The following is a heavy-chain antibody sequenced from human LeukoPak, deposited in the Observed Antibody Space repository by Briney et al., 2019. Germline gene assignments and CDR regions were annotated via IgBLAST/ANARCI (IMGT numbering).Heavy chain of an antibody. CDR2: INPNSGGT. D-gene: IGHD6-19*01. J-gene: IGHJ5*02. CDR3: ARDREWLVRNWFDP. CDR1: GYTFTGYY. V-gene: IGHV1-2*02. Sequence: ASVKVSCKASGYTFTGYYMHWVRQAPGQGLEWMGWINPNSGGTNYAQKFQGRVTMTRDTSISTAYMELSRLRSDDTAVYYCARDREWLVRNWFDPWGQGTLVTASS.